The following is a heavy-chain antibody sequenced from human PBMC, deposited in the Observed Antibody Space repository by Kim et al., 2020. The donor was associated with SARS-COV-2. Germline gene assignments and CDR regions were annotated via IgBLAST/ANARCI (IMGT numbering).Heavy chain of an antibody. CDR3: ARSAYYDFWSGYYIKDYYYGMDV. CDR1: GGSFSGYY. J-gene: IGHJ6*02. Sequence: SETLSLTCAVYGGSFSGYYWGWIRQPPGKGLEWIGEINHSGSTNYNPSLKSRVTISVDTSKNQFSLKLSSVTAADTAVYYCARSAYYDFWSGYYIKDYYYGMDVWGQGTTVTVSS. CDR2: INHSGST. V-gene: IGHV4-34*01. D-gene: IGHD3-3*01.